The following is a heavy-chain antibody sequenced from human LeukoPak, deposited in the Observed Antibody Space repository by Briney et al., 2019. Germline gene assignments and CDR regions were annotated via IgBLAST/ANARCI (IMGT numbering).Heavy chain of an antibody. CDR3: ARVRDENWFDP. Sequence: SGGSLRLSCAASGFTFSDYYMSWIRQAPGKGLEWVSYISSSGSTIYYADSVKGRFTISRDNAKNLLYLQMNSLRAEDTAVYYCARVRDENWFDPWGQGTLVTVSS. CDR2: ISSSGSTI. J-gene: IGHJ5*02. CDR1: GFTFSDYY. V-gene: IGHV3-11*04.